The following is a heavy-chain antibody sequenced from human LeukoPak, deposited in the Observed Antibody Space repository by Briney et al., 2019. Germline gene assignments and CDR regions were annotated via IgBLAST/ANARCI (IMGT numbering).Heavy chain of an antibody. CDR2: INYSGRT. Sequence: SETLSLTCIVSGGSISSYYWSWIRQPPGKGLEWIGYINYSGRTNYNPSLKSRVTISVDTSKNQFSLKLSSVTAADTAVYYCARNNEGSRWYWNYFDYWGQGTLVTVSS. CDR1: GGSISSYY. D-gene: IGHD6-13*01. J-gene: IGHJ4*02. V-gene: IGHV4-59*08. CDR3: ARNNEGSRWYWNYFDY.